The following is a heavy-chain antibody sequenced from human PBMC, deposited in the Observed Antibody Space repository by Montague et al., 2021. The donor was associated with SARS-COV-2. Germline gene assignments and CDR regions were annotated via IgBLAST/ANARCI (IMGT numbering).Heavy chain of an antibody. CDR2: IYYSETT. CDR3: ARHATRSGYWCWIDP. V-gene: IGHV4-39*01. J-gene: IGHJ5*02. Sequence: SETLSLTCTVSGGSITSSLYYWGWIRQPPGKGLEWIGTIYYSETTTYNPSLKSRVTISVDTSKDQFSLKVTSVTAADTAVYYCARHATRSGYWCWIDPWGQGTLVTVSS. D-gene: IGHD3-22*01. CDR1: GGSITSSLYY.